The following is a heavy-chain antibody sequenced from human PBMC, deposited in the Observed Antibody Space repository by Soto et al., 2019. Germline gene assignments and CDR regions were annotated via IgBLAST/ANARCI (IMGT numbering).Heavy chain of an antibody. CDR1: GYSFTNYW. Sequence: GESLKISCKASGYSFTNYWIGWVRQMPGKGLEWMGTIYPGDSDTRYSPPFQGQVTISADKSINTADLQWSSLKASDTAMYYCARGTPAGTSAFDIWGQGTMVTV. D-gene: IGHD6-13*01. CDR2: IYPGDSDT. J-gene: IGHJ3*02. CDR3: ARGTPAGTSAFDI. V-gene: IGHV5-51*01.